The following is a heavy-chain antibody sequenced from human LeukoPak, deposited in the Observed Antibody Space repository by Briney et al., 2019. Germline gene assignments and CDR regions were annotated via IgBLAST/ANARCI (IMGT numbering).Heavy chain of an antibody. Sequence: SETLSLTCTVSGGSISSYYWSWIQQPPGKGLEWIGYIYYSGCTNYNPSLKSRVTISVDTSKNQFSLKLSSVTAADTAVYYCAGQWASYFDYWGQGTLVTVCS. CDR3: AGQWASYFDY. J-gene: IGHJ4*02. CDR2: IYYSGCT. V-gene: IGHV4-59*01. CDR1: GGSISSYY. D-gene: IGHD1-26*01.